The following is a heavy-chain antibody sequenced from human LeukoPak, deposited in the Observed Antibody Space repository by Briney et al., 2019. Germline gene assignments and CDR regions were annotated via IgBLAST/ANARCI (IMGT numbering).Heavy chain of an antibody. J-gene: IGHJ4*02. V-gene: IGHV3-7*03. D-gene: IGHD4-17*01. CDR2: IKHDGNEK. CDR3: AKDPRVTVTTLGPTYYFDY. CDR1: GFTFSSYW. Sequence: GGSLRLSRAASGFTFSSYWMSWVRQAPGKGLEWVANIKHDGNEKCYVDSVKGRFTISRDNSKNTLYLQMNSLRAEDTAVYYCAKDPRVTVTTLGPTYYFDYWGQGTLVTVSS.